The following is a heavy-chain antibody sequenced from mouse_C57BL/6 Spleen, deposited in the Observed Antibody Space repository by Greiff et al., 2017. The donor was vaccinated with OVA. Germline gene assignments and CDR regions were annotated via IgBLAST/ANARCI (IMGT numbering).Heavy chain of an antibody. D-gene: IGHD1-1*01. CDR3: TNYYGSSDYYAMDY. J-gene: IGHJ4*01. CDR2: IRLKSDNYAT. V-gene: IGHV6-3*01. Sequence: EVQVVESGGGLVQPGGSMKLSCVASGFTFSNYWMNWVRQSPEKGLEWVAQIRLKSDNYATHYAESVKGRFTISRDDSKSSVYLQMNNLRAEDTGIYYCTNYYGSSDYYAMDYWGQGTSVTVSS. CDR1: GFTFSNYW.